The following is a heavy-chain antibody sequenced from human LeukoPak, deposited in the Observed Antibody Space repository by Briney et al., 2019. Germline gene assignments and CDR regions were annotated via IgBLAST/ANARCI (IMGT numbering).Heavy chain of an antibody. Sequence: SETLSLTCTVPGGSISSSFYYWGWIRQSPGKGLEWIAHIYDSVTTNYNPSLKSRVTISEDTSKNQFSLKLSSVTAADTAVYYCARRGAGGGIPLDSWGQGTLVTVSS. V-gene: IGHV4-61*05. J-gene: IGHJ4*02. CDR3: ARRGAGGGIPLDS. CDR1: GGSISSSFYY. CDR2: IYDSVTT. D-gene: IGHD4-23*01.